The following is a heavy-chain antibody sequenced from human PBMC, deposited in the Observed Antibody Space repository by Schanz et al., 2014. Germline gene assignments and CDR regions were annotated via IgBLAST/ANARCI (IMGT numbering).Heavy chain of an antibody. Sequence: QVQLVQSGSELKKPGVSVNISCKASGYTFTTYALNWVRQAPGQGLEWMGWINSNTGNPTYAPAFTGRFVFSLDTSVSTAYLQIIGLQAEDSAVFYCARGRGGNTGYEAADYWGQGTRVTVSS. D-gene: IGHD5-12*01. V-gene: IGHV7-4-1*02. J-gene: IGHJ4*02. CDR3: ARGRGGNTGYEAADY. CDR1: GYTFTTYA. CDR2: INSNTGNP.